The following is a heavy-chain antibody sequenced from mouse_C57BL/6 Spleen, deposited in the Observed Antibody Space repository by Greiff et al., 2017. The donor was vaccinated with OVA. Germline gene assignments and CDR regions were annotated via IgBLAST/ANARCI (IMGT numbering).Heavy chain of an antibody. V-gene: IGHV3-6*01. D-gene: IGHD4-1*01. Sequence: VQPQQSGPGLVKPSQSLSLTCSVTGYSITSGYYWNWIRQFPGNKLEWMGYISYDGSNNYNPSLKNRISITRDTSKNQFFLKLNSVTTEDTATYYCARDSGTYDYFDYWGQGTTLTVSS. CDR1: GYSITSGYY. CDR2: ISYDGSN. CDR3: ARDSGTYDYFDY. J-gene: IGHJ2*01.